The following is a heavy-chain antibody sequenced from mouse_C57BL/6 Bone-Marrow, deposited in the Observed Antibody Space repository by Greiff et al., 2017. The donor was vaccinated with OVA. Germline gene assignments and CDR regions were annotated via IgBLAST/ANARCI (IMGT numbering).Heavy chain of an antibody. D-gene: IGHD5-1*01. J-gene: IGHJ2*01. CDR2: IDPEDGDT. CDR1: GFNIKDYY. Sequence: EVQLQQSGAELVRPGASVKLSCTASGFNIKDYYMHWVKQRPEQGLEWIGRIDPEDGDTEYAPKFQGKATMTADKSSNTAYLQLSSLTSEYTAFFYCSTGYITYVRDYFDSWGPGTTLTVSS. V-gene: IGHV14-1*01. CDR3: STGYITYVRDYFDS.